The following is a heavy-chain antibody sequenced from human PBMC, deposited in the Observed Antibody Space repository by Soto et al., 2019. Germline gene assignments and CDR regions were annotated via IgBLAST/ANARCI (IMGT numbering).Heavy chain of an antibody. J-gene: IGHJ4*02. CDR1: GFTFSSYA. CDR2: ISYDGSNK. Sequence: QVQLVESGGGVVQPGRSLRLSCAASGFTFSSYAMHWVRQAPGKGLEWVAVISYDGSNKYYADSVKGRFIISRDNSKNTLYLQMNSLRAEDTAVYYCAREAVVAATLDYWGQGTLVTVSS. CDR3: AREAVVAATLDY. V-gene: IGHV3-30-3*01. D-gene: IGHD2-15*01.